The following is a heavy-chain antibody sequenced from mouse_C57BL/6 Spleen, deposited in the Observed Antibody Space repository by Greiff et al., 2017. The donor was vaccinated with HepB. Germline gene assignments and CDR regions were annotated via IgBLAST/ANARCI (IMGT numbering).Heavy chain of an antibody. CDR1: GYTFTSYW. CDR2: IDPSDSYT. CDR3: ARGGFMDY. Sequence: QVQLQQPGAELVKSGASVKLSCKASGYTFTSYWMQWVKQRPGQGLEWIGEIDPSDSYTNYNQKFKGKATLTVDTSSSTAYMQLSSLTSEDSAVYYCARGGFMDYWGQGTSVTVSS. V-gene: IGHV1-50*01. J-gene: IGHJ4*01.